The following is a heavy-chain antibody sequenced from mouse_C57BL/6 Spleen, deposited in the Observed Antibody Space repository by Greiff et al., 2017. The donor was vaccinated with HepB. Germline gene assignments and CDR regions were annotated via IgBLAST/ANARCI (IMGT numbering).Heavy chain of an antibody. CDR3: AISTTTVVEAFAY. D-gene: IGHD1-1*01. CDR1: GYTFTSYT. V-gene: IGHV1-4*01. J-gene: IGHJ3*01. Sequence: VQLQQSGAELARPGASVKMSCKASGYTFTSYTMHWVKQRPGQGLEWIGYINPSSGYTKYNQKFKDKATLTADKSSSTAYMQLSSLTSEDSAVYYCAISTTTVVEAFAYWGQGTLVTVSA. CDR2: INPSSGYT.